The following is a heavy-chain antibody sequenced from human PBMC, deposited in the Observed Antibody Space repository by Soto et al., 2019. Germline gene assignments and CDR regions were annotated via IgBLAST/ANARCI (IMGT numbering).Heavy chain of an antibody. J-gene: IGHJ6*02. Sequence: GGSLRLSCAASGFTFSGSAMHWVRQASGKGLEWVGRIRSKANSYATAYAASVKGRFTISRDDSKNTAYLQMNSLKTEDTAVHYCTRHRELYYYYYGMDVWGQGTTVTVSS. D-gene: IGHD1-26*01. CDR3: TRHRELYYYYYGMDV. CDR1: GFTFSGSA. V-gene: IGHV3-73*01. CDR2: IRSKANSYAT.